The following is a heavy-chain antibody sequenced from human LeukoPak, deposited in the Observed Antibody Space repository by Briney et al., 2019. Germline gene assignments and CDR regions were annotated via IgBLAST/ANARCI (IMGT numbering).Heavy chain of an antibody. D-gene: IGHD1-1*01. CDR2: IYYSGST. J-gene: IGHJ4*02. CDR3: ARDALEDYFDY. V-gene: IGHV4-59*01. Sequence: SEILSLTCTVSGGSISSYYWSWIRQPPGKGLEWIGYIYYSGSTNYNPSLKSRVTISVDTSKNQFSLKLSSVTAADTAVYYCARDALEDYFDYWGQGTLVTVSS. CDR1: GGSISSYY.